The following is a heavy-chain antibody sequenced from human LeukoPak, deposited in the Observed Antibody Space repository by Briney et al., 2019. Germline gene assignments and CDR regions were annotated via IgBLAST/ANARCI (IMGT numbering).Heavy chain of an antibody. D-gene: IGHD3-10*01. CDR3: ATHYYASGNYYNPIFY. Sequence: GSLRLSCAASGFTFSRYGMHWVRQAPGKGLEWVAFIRYDESDKKYKDSVKGRFTVSKDNSKNTLSLQMHSLRVGDTAVYYCATHYYASGNYYNPIFYWGQGALVTVSS. CDR2: IRYDESDK. J-gene: IGHJ4*02. CDR1: GFTFSRYG. V-gene: IGHV3-30*02.